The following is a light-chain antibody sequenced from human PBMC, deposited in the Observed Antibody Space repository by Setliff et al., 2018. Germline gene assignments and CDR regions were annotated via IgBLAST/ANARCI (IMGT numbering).Light chain of an antibody. Sequence: QSVLTQPASVSGSPGQSITISCTGSGSDIGAYDYVSWYQQHPGKAPKLMIYDVNNRPSGVSNRFSGSKSGNTASLTISGLQAEDEADYYCSSYTSRTTLDVFGTGTKVTVL. V-gene: IGLV2-14*03. CDR2: DVN. CDR3: SSYTSRTTLDV. CDR1: GSDIGAYDY. J-gene: IGLJ1*01.